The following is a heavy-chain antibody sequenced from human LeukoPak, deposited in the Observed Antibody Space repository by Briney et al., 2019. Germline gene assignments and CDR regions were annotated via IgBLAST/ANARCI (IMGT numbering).Heavy chain of an antibody. CDR3: ARGGQINDYGDLDY. V-gene: IGHV3-30*04. CDR1: GFTFSSYA. CDR2: ISYDGSNK. Sequence: GRSLRLSCAASGFTFSSYAMHWVRQAPGKGLEWVAVISYDGSNKYYADSVKGRFTISRDNSKNTLYLQMNSLRAEDTAVYYCARGGQINDYGDLDYWGQGTLVTVSS. D-gene: IGHD4-17*01. J-gene: IGHJ4*02.